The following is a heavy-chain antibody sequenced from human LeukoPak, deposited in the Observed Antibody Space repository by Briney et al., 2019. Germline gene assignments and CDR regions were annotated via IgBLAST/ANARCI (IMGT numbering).Heavy chain of an antibody. CDR1: GFTFSSYA. CDR2: ISGSGGST. J-gene: IGHJ6*03. CDR3: AKAYGYLPYYYYYMDV. V-gene: IGHV3-23*01. D-gene: IGHD4-17*01. Sequence: GGSLRLSCAASGFTFSSYAMSWVRQAPGKGLEWVSAISGSGGSTNYADSVKGRFTISRDNSKNTLYLQMNSLIAEDTAVYYCAKAYGYLPYYYYYMDVWGKGTTVTVSS.